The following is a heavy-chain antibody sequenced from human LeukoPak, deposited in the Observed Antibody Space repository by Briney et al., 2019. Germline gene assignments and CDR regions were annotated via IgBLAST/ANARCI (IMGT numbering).Heavy chain of an antibody. CDR1: GFTFTNYW. D-gene: IGHD1-26*01. CDR3: ARVGAWELQRVFEY. CDR2: IHKAGSES. J-gene: IGHJ4*02. V-gene: IGHV3-7*01. Sequence: GGSLRLSCAASGFTFTNYWMTWVRQVPGKGLEWVAKIHKAGSESHYVDSVKGRFAISRDNAKNSLYLQLSSLRVEDTAVYYCARVGAWELQRVFEYWGQGTLVTVSS.